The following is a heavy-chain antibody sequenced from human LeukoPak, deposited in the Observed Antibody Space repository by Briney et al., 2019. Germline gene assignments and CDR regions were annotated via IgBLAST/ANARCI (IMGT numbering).Heavy chain of an antibody. CDR1: GFTFSTYW. Sequence: PGGSLRLSCAASGFTFSTYWMHWVRQAPGKGLECVSRIKTDGSSTDYADSVKGRFTISRDNDKNTLYLQMNSLRAEDTGVYYCVRSAWSGGWFDPWGQGSLVTVSS. J-gene: IGHJ5*02. V-gene: IGHV3-74*01. D-gene: IGHD6-19*01. CDR2: IKTDGSST. CDR3: VRSAWSGGWFDP.